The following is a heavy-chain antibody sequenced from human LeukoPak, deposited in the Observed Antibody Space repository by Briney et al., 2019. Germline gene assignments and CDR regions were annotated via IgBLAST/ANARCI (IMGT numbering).Heavy chain of an antibody. J-gene: IGHJ4*02. CDR3: AKYHNYSGGGCYGYFDY. Sequence: GGSLRLSCAASGFTFSSYAMSWVRQAPGKGLEAVSAISGRGGSTYYADSVKGRFTISRDNSKNTLYLQMNSLRAGDTAVYYCAKYHNYSGGGCYGYFDYWGQGTLVTVSS. CDR2: ISGRGGST. V-gene: IGHV3-23*01. D-gene: IGHD2-15*01. CDR1: GFTFSSYA.